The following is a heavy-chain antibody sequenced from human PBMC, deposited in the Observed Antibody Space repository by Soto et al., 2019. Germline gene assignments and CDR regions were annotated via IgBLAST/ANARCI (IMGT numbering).Heavy chain of an antibody. CDR3: ARERYYYDSSGYYHFDY. CDR1: GFTFSSYG. CDR2: IWYDGSNK. V-gene: IGHV3-33*01. D-gene: IGHD3-22*01. J-gene: IGHJ4*02. Sequence: PGGSLRLSCAASGFTFSSYGMHWVGQAPGKRLEWVAVIWYDGSNKYYADSVKGRFTISRDNSKNTLYLQMNSLRAEDTAVYYCARERYYYDSSGYYHFDYWGQGTLVTVSS.